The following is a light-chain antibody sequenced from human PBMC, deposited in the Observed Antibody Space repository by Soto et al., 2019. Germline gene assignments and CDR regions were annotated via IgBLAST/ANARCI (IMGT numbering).Light chain of an antibody. Sequence: DIVMTQSPDSLAVSLGERATINCKSSQSGLYNSNNKNYLAWYHQQPGQPPKLLIYWATTRESGVPDRFSGRGSGTDFTLTISSLQAEDVAVYYCQQYFSTPLTFVGGTKVEIK. CDR3: QQYFSTPLT. CDR2: WAT. CDR1: QSGLYNSNNKNY. J-gene: IGKJ4*01. V-gene: IGKV4-1*01.